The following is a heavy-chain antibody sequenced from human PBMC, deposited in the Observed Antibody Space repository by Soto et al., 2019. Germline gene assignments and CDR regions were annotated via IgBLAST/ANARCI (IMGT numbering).Heavy chain of an antibody. CDR3: ASIYSYGLSAFDY. CDR2: IYYSGST. Sequence: KPSETLSLTCTVSGGSISSYYWSWIRQPPGKGQEWIGYIYYSGSTNYNPYLKSRVTISVDTSKNQFSLKLSSVTAADTAVYYCASIYSYGLSAFDYWGQGTLVTVSS. D-gene: IGHD5-18*01. V-gene: IGHV4-59*08. CDR1: GGSISSYY. J-gene: IGHJ4*02.